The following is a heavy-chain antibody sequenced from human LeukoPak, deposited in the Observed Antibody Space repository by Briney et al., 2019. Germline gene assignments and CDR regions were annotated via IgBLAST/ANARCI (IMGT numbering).Heavy chain of an antibody. D-gene: IGHD3-22*01. CDR1: GFTFSSYA. CDR2: ISGSGGST. V-gene: IGHV3-23*01. Sequence: PGGSLRLSCAASGFTFSSYAMSWVRQAPGKGLEWVSAISGSGGSTYYADSVKGRFTISRDNSKNTLYLQMNSLRAEDTAVYYCAKDPIYYYDSSSADTIDYWGQGTLVTVSS. CDR3: AKDPIYYYDSSSADTIDY. J-gene: IGHJ4*02.